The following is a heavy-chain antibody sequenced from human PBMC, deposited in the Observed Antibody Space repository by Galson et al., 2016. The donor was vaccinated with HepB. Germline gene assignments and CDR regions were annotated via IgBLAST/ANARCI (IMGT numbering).Heavy chain of an antibody. CDR3: ARDGGGAVNSGYTADH. Sequence: SLRLSCAASGFKFSSYGMHWVRQAPGKGLEWVAVIWFDGSELYYADSVKGRFTISRDNSKNTLCLQMNNLRGEGTAVYYCARDGGGAVNSGYTADHWGQGTLVTVSS. J-gene: IGHJ4*02. D-gene: IGHD3-22*01. CDR1: GFKFSSYG. V-gene: IGHV3-33*01. CDR2: IWFDGSEL.